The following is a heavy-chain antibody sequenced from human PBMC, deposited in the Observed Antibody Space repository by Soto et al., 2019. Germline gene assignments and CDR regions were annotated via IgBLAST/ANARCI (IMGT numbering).Heavy chain of an antibody. CDR3: GTHPGGGGY. J-gene: IGHJ4*02. CDR2: IYSGGYT. D-gene: IGHD3-10*01. Sequence: EVQLVESGGGLIQPGGSLRLSCAVSGFTVSNNYMSWVRQAPGKGLEGVSVIYSGGYTAYGDSVKGRFTISRDNSKNTLNLQKKTPRPDDPAVFSGGTHPGGGGYWGQGTLVTVSS. CDR1: GFTVSNNY. V-gene: IGHV3-53*01.